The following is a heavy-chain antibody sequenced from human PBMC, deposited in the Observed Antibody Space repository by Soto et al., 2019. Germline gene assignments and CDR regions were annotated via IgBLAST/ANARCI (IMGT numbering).Heavy chain of an antibody. CDR3: ARVVLWFGGGYYGMDV. J-gene: IGHJ6*02. V-gene: IGHV3-21*01. CDR1: GFTFSSYS. CDR2: ISSSSSYI. D-gene: IGHD3-10*01. Sequence: EVQLVESGGGLVKPGGSLRLSCAASGFTFSSYSMNWVRQAPGKGLEWVSSISSSSSYIYYADSVKGRFTISRDNAKNSLYLQMNSVRGEDTAVYYCARVVLWFGGGYYGMDVWGQGTTVTVYS.